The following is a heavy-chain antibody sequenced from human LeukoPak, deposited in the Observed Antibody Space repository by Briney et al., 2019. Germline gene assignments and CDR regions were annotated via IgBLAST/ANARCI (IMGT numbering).Heavy chain of an antibody. CDR2: ISSSGSTI. CDR3: ARDGVLRFLEWLPQGYYYGMDA. CDR1: GFTFSDYY. Sequence: PGGSLRLSCAASGFTFSDYYMSWIRQAPGKGLEWVSYISSSGSTIYYADSVKGRFTISRDNAKNSLYLQMNSLRAEDTAVYYCARDGVLRFLEWLPQGYYYGMDAWGQGTTVTVSS. D-gene: IGHD3-3*01. V-gene: IGHV3-11*04. J-gene: IGHJ6*02.